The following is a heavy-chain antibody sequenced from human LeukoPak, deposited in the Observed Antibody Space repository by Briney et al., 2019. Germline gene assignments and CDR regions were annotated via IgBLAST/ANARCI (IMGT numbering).Heavy chain of an antibody. CDR3: ASDRSLIASLYYFDN. V-gene: IGHV3-21*01. D-gene: IGHD3-22*01. CDR1: GITFSAYT. CDR2: ISGSCSYI. J-gene: IGHJ4*02. Sequence: GGSLRLSCAASGITFSAYTMNWVRQAPGKGLEWVTCISGSCSYIFYADSVKGRFHISRDNAKNSLYLQMNSLRAEDTAVYYCASDRSLIASLYYFDNWGQGTLVTVSS.